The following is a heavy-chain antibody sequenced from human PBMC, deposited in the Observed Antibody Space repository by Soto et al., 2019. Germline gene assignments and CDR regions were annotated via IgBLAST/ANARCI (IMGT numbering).Heavy chain of an antibody. J-gene: IGHJ4*02. CDR2: ISSTGTTT. Sequence: QVHLVESGGGLVKPGGSLRLTCAASGFTFSDYYMNWIRQAPGRGLEWIAYISSTGTTTHYADSVRGRFTNSRDDAKNLRFLEMNGLIMEDAAVYYCASPGYNTNFDGWGRGNLVTVSS. CDR1: GFTFSDYY. CDR3: ASPGYNTNFDG. D-gene: IGHD3-3*01. V-gene: IGHV3-11*01.